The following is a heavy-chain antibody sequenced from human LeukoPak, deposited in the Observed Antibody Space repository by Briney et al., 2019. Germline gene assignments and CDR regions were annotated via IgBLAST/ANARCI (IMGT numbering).Heavy chain of an antibody. CDR3: ARHLNYDFWSGYYNPHAFDI. V-gene: IGHV4-59*08. CDR1: GGSISSYY. D-gene: IGHD3-3*01. Sequence: PSETLSLTCTVSGGSISSYYWSWIRQPPGKGLEWIGYIYYSGSTNYNPSLKSRVTISVDTSKNQFSLKLSSVTAADTAVYYCARHLNYDFWSGYYNPHAFDIWGQGTMVTVSS. J-gene: IGHJ3*02. CDR2: IYYSGST.